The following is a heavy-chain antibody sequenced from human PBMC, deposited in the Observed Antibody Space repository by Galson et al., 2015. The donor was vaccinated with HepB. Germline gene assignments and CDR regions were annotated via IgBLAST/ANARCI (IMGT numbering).Heavy chain of an antibody. V-gene: IGHV4-59*01. CDR2: IYYSGTT. CDR1: GGSISSYY. CDR3: ARDNRPRYCSSTSCFAFDI. D-gene: IGHD2-2*01. J-gene: IGHJ3*02. Sequence: TLSLTCTVSGGSISSYYWTWIRQPPGKGLEWIGYIYYSGTTNYNPSLKSRVTISVDTSKSRFSLNLSSVTAADTAVYYCARDNRPRYCSSTSCFAFDIWGQGTMVTVSS.